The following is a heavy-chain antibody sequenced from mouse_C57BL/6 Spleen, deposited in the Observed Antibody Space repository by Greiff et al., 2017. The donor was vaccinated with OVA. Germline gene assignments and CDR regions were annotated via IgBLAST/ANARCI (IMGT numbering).Heavy chain of an antibody. V-gene: IGHV5-6*01. J-gene: IGHJ1*03. Sequence: EVKVVESGGDLVKPGGSLKLSCAASGFTFSSYGMSWVRQTPDKRLEWVATISSGGSYTYYPDSVKGRFTISRDNAKNTLYLQMSSLKFEDTAMYYCARPDYYGSSSYFDVWGTGTTVTVSS. CDR3: ARPDYYGSSSYFDV. CDR1: GFTFSSYG. D-gene: IGHD1-1*01. CDR2: ISSGGSYT.